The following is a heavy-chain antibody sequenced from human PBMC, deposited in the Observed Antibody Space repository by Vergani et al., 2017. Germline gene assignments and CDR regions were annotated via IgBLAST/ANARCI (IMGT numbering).Heavy chain of an antibody. J-gene: IGHJ6*02. V-gene: IGHV3-48*01. CDR3: ARGSTVTTLYFYDGMDV. D-gene: IGHD4-17*01. Sequence: EVQLVESGGGLAQPGGSLRLSCAASGFTFSSYNMNWVRQAPGKGLAWLSYISSSSSSIYYADSVKGRFTISRDNAKNSLNLQMNSLRAEDTAVYYCARGSTVTTLYFYDGMDVWGQGTTVTVSS. CDR1: GFTFSSYN. CDR2: ISSSSSSI.